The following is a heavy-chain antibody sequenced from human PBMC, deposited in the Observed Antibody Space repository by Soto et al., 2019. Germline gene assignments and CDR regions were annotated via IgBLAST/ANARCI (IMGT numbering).Heavy chain of an antibody. Sequence: QVQLVQYGAEEKKPGASVKVSCKASGYTFTSYAMHWVRQAPGQRLEWMGWINAGNGSTKYSQKFQGRVTITRDTSASTAYMELSSLRSEDTAVYYCARDPSYYGMDVWGQGTTVTVSS. CDR2: INAGNGST. CDR1: GYTFTSYA. J-gene: IGHJ6*02. V-gene: IGHV1-3*05. CDR3: ARDPSYYGMDV.